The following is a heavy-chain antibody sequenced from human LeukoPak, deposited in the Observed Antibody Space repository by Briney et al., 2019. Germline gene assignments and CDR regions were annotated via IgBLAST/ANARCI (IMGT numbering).Heavy chain of an antibody. CDR1: GFSFIDFA. J-gene: IGHJ4*02. CDR3: ARVGSRSGYYDGVDY. CDR2: ISNDGKTK. D-gene: IGHD3-22*01. Sequence: PGGSLRLSCTASGFSFIDFAMHWVRQAPGKGLEWVAVISNDGKTKYHAESVKGRFTISRDNSKNTLYLQMNSLRAEDTAVYYCARVGSRSGYYDGVDYWGQGTLVTVSS. V-gene: IGHV3-30*01.